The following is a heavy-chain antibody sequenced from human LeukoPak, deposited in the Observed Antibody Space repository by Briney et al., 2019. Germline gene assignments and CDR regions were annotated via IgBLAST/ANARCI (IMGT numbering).Heavy chain of an antibody. V-gene: IGHV3-23*01. CDR1: GFTFSSYA. CDR2: ISGSGGST. CDR3: AKNREPTAITPDS. Sequence: GGSLRLSCAASGFTFSSYAMSWVRQAPGKGLEWVSAISGSGGSTYYADSVKGRFTISRDNSKKMLYLQMNSLRVEDTAMYYCAKNREPTAITPDSWGQGTLVTVSS. J-gene: IGHJ5*01. D-gene: IGHD2-2*02.